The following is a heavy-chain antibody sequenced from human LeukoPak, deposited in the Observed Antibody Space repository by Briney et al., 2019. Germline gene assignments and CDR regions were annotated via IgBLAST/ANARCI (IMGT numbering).Heavy chain of an antibody. J-gene: IGHJ4*02. CDR1: GFTFDDYA. D-gene: IGHD3-22*01. V-gene: IGHV3-9*01. CDR2: ISWNSGSI. Sequence: GGSLRLSCAASGFTFDDYAMHWVRQAPGKGLEWVSGISWNSGSIGYADSVKGRFTISRDNAKNSLYLQMNSLRAEDTALYYCAKDRKYYDSSGADYRGQGTLVTVSS. CDR3: AKDRKYYDSSGADY.